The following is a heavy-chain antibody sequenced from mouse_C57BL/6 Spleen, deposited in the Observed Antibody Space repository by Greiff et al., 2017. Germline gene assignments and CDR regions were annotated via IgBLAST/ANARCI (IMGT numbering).Heavy chain of an antibody. CDR3: ARYDYDGDWYFDV. CDR2: IYPGRGST. Sequence: VQLQQPGAELVKPGASVKMSCKASGYTFTSYWITWVKQRPGQGLEWIGDIYPGRGSTNYNEKFKSKATLTVDTSSSTAYMQLSSLTSEDSAVYYCARYDYDGDWYFDVWGTGTTVTVAS. V-gene: IGHV1-55*01. D-gene: IGHD2-4*01. CDR1: GYTFTSYW. J-gene: IGHJ1*03.